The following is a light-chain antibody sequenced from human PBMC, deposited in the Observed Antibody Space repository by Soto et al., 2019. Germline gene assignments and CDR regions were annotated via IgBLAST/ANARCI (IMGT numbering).Light chain of an antibody. Sequence: DIQMTQSPSSVSASVGDRVTITCRASQDISSSLAWYQRTPGTAPKLLIYAASSLQSGVPSRFSGSGSGTDFTLTISSLQPVDFATYYCQQGNSFPLTFGGGTKVELK. CDR3: QQGNSFPLT. J-gene: IGKJ4*01. CDR2: AAS. V-gene: IGKV1-12*01. CDR1: QDISSS.